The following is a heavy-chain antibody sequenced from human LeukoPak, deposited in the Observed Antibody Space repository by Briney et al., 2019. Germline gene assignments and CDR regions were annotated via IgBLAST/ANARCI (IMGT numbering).Heavy chain of an antibody. D-gene: IGHD3-22*01. CDR3: ARHRYYDSSGYYAPPLDAFDI. CDR1: GGSISSYY. J-gene: IGHJ3*02. Sequence: SETLSLTCTVSGGSISSYYWSWIRQPPGKGLEWIGCIYYSGSTNYNPSLKSRVTISVDTSKNQFSLKLSSVTAADTAVYYCARHRYYDSSGYYAPPLDAFDIWGQGTMVTVSS. V-gene: IGHV4-59*08. CDR2: IYYSGST.